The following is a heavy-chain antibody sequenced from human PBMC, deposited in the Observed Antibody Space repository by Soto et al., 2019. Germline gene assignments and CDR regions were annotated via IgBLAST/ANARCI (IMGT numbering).Heavy chain of an antibody. CDR1: RYTFTSYT. CDR3: ARAVAVPADFDY. J-gene: IGHJ4*02. D-gene: IGHD6-19*01. Sequence: ASVKVSCKASRYTFTSYTIHWVRQAPGQRPEWMGWINAGNGKTKYSPRIQDRVTITRDTSASTAYMELSSLRSEDTAVYYCARAVAVPADFDYWGQGTLVTVSS. CDR2: INAGNGKT. V-gene: IGHV1-3*01.